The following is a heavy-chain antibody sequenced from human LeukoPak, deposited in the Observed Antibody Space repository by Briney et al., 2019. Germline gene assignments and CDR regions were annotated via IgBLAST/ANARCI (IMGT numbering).Heavy chain of an antibody. CDR1: KFTFSDYS. CDR2: ISSIRNYI. V-gene: IGHV3-21*04. Sequence: GGSLRLSCTASKFTFSDYSMSWVRQAPGKGLEWVSSISSIRNYIYYADSVKGRFTISRDDSKNTLYLQMNSLRAEDTAIYYCAKKRGIAYYPFDYWGQGTLVTVSS. D-gene: IGHD3-22*01. J-gene: IGHJ4*02. CDR3: AKKRGIAYYPFDY.